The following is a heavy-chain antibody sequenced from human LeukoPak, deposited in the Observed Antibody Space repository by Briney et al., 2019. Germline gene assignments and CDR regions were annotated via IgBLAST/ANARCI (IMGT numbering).Heavy chain of an antibody. V-gene: IGHV4-34*01. CDR3: ARRRPRYFGWLLPTPGFDY. J-gene: IGHJ4*02. CDR2: INHSGST. CDR1: GGSFSGYY. Sequence: PSETLSLTCAVYGGSFSGYYWSWIRQPPGKGLEWIGEINHSGSTNYNPSLKSRVTISVDTSKNQFSLKLSSVTAADTAVYYCARRRPRYFGWLLPTPGFDYWGRGTLVTVSS. D-gene: IGHD3-9*01.